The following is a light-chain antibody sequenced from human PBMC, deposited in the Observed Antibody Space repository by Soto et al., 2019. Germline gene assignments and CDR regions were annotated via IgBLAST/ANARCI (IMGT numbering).Light chain of an antibody. J-gene: IGLJ3*02. CDR2: SNN. CDR1: SSNIGSNT. CDR3: AAGDDMLNWV. V-gene: IGLV1-44*01. Sequence: QSVLTQPPSASGTPGQRVTISCSGSSSNIGSNTVNWYQQLPGTAPKLLIYSNNQRPSGVPDRFSGSKSGTSASLAISGLPWEDEADYYGAAGDDMLNWVFGGGTKVTVL.